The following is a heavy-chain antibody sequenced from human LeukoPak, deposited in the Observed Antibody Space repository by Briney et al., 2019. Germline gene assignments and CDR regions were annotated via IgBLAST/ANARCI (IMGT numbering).Heavy chain of an antibody. D-gene: IGHD3-10*01. CDR1: GGSISSYY. CDR3: ARVVGVLWLDYMDV. Sequence: PSETLSLTCTVSGGSISSYYWSWIRQPAGKGLEWIGRIYTSGSTNYNPSLKSRVTMPVDTSKNQFSLKLSSVTAADTAVYYCARVVGVLWLDYMDVWGKGTTVTISS. V-gene: IGHV4-4*07. J-gene: IGHJ6*03. CDR2: IYTSGST.